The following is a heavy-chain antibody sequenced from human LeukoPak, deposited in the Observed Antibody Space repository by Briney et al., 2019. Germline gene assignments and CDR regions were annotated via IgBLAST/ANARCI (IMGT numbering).Heavy chain of an antibody. Sequence: PGGSLRLSCAASGFTFSGSAMHWVRQASGKGLEWVGRIRSKANSYATAYAASVKGRFTISRDDSKNTAYLQMNSLKTEGTAVYYCTRHNYYGSGSYYNGDYWGQGTLVTVSS. CDR1: GFTFSGSA. D-gene: IGHD3-10*01. CDR3: TRHNYYGSGSYYNGDY. CDR2: IRSKANSYAT. V-gene: IGHV3-73*01. J-gene: IGHJ4*02.